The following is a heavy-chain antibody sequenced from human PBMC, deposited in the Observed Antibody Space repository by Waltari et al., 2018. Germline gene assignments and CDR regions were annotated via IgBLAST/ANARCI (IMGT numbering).Heavy chain of an antibody. CDR3: ARERVAKYFYYLDV. Sequence: QVQLQESGPGLVKPSETLSLTCTVSGGSISSYSWSWIRQPGGKGLEWIGRIYTTGNTKYNPSLKSRVSMSIDTSKNHFSLKLNSVTAADTAVYYCARERVAKYFYYLDVWGKGTTVTISS. J-gene: IGHJ6*03. CDR2: IYTTGNT. CDR1: GGSISSYS. D-gene: IGHD5-12*01. V-gene: IGHV4-4*07.